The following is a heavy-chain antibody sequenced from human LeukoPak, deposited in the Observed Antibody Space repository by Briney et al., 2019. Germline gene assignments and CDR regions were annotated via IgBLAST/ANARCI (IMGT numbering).Heavy chain of an antibody. CDR2: IRYDGSNK. CDR3: AKDKRGSGSYVFDY. J-gene: IGHJ4*02. CDR1: GFTLNSYG. V-gene: IGHV3-30*02. Sequence: GGSLRLSCAASGFTLNSYGMHWVRQAPGKGLEWVAFIRYDGSNKYYVDSVKGRFTISRDNSKNTLYLQMNSLRAEDTAVYYCAKDKRGSGSYVFDYWGQGTLVTVSS. D-gene: IGHD3-10*01.